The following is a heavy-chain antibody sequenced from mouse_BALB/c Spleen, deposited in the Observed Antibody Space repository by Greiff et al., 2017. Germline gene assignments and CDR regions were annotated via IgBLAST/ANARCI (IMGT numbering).Heavy chain of an antibody. CDR2: IYPGDGDT. CDR3: ARSYGNYYFDY. D-gene: IGHD2-10*02. J-gene: IGHJ2*01. V-gene: IGHV1-82*01. CDR1: GYAFSSSW. Sequence: QVQLQQSGPELVKPGASVKISCKASGYAFSSSWMNWVKQRPGQGLERIGRIYPGDGDTNYNGKFKGKATLTADKSSSTAYMQLSSLTSVDSAVYFCARSYGNYYFDYWGQGTTLTVSS.